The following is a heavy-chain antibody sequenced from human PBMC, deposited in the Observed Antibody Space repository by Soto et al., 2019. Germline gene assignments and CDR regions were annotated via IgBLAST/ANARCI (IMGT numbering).Heavy chain of an antibody. D-gene: IGHD2-15*01. CDR3: ARLIVVVEAANNCFNS. V-gene: IGHV4-31*03. J-gene: IGHJ5*01. CDR1: GGSISSGGYY. Sequence: SETLSLTCTVSGGSISSGGYYWSWIRQHPGKGLEWIGYIYYSGSTYHNPSLKSRVTISVETSKNQFTLKLSSVRAASTAAYNRARLIVVVEAANNCFNSWGQGNLVTVSS. CDR2: IYYSGST.